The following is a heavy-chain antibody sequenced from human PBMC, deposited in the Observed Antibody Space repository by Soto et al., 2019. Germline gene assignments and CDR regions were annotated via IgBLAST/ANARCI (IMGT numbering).Heavy chain of an antibody. V-gene: IGHV3-15*07. CDR3: ATVPSCIAPT. CDR1: RFNFSAAW. D-gene: IGHD1-26*01. J-gene: IGHJ4*02. CDR2: IKPKSEGETA. Sequence: EMQLVQSGGGLVKPGGSLRLSCVASRFNFSAAWLNWIRQAPGKGLEWVGRIKPKSEGETADYTAPVRGRFTISRDDSQYTLHLQMDSLKTADTAVYYCATVPSCIAPTWGLGVLVTVSS.